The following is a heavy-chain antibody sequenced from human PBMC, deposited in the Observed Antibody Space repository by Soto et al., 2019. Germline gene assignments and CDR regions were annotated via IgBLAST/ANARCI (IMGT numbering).Heavy chain of an antibody. CDR1: GFTFSSYA. Sequence: GGSLRLSCAASGFTFSSYAMSWVRQAPGKGLEWVSAISGSGGSTYYADSVKGRFTISRDNSKNTLYLQMNSLRAEDTAVYYCAKDLYYDSSGYGSDYWGQGTLVTVSS. V-gene: IGHV3-23*01. J-gene: IGHJ4*02. CDR3: AKDLYYDSSGYGSDY. D-gene: IGHD3-22*01. CDR2: ISGSGGST.